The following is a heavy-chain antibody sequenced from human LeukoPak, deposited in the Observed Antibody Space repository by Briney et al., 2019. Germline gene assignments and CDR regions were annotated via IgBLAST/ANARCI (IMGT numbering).Heavy chain of an antibody. D-gene: IGHD3-9*01. Sequence: SETLSLTCAVYGGTFSGYYWSWIRQPPGKRLEWVGESNDSGGTNYNPSLKSRVTISADKSKNQFSLKLSSVTAADTAVYYCARALSDYDILTGYQVIGWFDPWGQGTLVTVSS. CDR2: SNDSGGT. V-gene: IGHV4-34*01. CDR3: ARALSDYDILTGYQVIGWFDP. J-gene: IGHJ5*02. CDR1: GGTFSGYY.